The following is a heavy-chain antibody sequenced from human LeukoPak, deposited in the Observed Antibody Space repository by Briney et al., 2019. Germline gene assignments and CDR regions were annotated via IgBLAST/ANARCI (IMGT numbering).Heavy chain of an antibody. J-gene: IGHJ4*02. Sequence: ASVKVSCKASGYTFTSYDINWVRQATGQGLEWMGWMNPNSGNTGYAQKFQGRVTMTRDTSISTAYMELSRLRSDDTAVYYCARDGVFDYYGSGSYYNIWGQGTLVTVSS. D-gene: IGHD3-10*01. V-gene: IGHV1-8*01. CDR2: MNPNSGNT. CDR1: GYTFTSYD. CDR3: ARDGVFDYYGSGSYYNI.